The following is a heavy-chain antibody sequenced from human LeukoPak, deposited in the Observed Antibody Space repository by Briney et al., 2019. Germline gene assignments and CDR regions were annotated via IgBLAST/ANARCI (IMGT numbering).Heavy chain of an antibody. J-gene: IGHJ4*02. CDR1: GYTFSSYH. CDR3: ARDIATVVHQD. Sequence: ASVKVSCKASGYTFSSYHINWVRQATGQGPEWMGWMNPKSGNTDYAQKFQGRVTITRNTSTSTAYMELRNLRSDDTAVYYCARDIATVVHQDWGQGTLVTVSS. V-gene: IGHV1-8*03. CDR2: MNPKSGNT. D-gene: IGHD2-15*01.